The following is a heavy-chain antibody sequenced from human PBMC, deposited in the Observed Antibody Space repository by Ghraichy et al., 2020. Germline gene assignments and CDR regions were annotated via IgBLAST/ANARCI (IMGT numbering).Heavy chain of an antibody. Sequence: GGYLRLSCAASGFTFSSYSMNWVRQAPGKGLEWVSSISSRSDYIYYADSLKGRFTVSRDNADNSLFLQMNSLRAEDTAVYYCVTTADYLYFDYWGQGTLVTVSS. CDR2: ISSRSDYI. D-gene: IGHD4-11*01. CDR3: VTTADYLYFDY. V-gene: IGHV3-21*01. J-gene: IGHJ4*02. CDR1: GFTFSSYS.